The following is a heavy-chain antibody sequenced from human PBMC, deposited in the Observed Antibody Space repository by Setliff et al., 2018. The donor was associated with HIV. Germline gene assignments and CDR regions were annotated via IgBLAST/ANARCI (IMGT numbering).Heavy chain of an antibody. CDR2: FDPEDDET. Sequence: EASVKVSCKVSGYSLTELSIHWVRQAPGEGLEWMGGFDPEDDETVYAEKFQGRVTMTEDTSTDTAYMALSSLRSEDTAMHYCATSGFYDILTGPTPGVFDIWGQGTMVTVSS. CDR1: GYSLTELS. CDR3: ATSGFYDILTGPTPGVFDI. D-gene: IGHD3-9*01. J-gene: IGHJ3*02. V-gene: IGHV1-24*01.